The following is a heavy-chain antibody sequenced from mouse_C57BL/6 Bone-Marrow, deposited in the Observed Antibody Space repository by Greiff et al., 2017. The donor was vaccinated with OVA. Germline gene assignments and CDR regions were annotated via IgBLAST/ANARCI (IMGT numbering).Heavy chain of an antibody. CDR1: GYTFTSYW. Sequence: QVQLQQSGAELVRPGSSVKLSCKASGYTFTSYWMHWVKQRPIQGLEWIGNIDPSDSETHYNQKFKDKATLTVDKSSSTAYMQLSSLTSEDSAVYYCARKTSNYYFDYWGQGTTLTVSS. CDR3: ARKTSNYYFDY. CDR2: IDPSDSET. V-gene: IGHV1-52*01. D-gene: IGHD2-5*01. J-gene: IGHJ2*01.